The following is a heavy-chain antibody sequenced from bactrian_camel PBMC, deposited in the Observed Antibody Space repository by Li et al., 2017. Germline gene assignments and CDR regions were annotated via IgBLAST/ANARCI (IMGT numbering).Heavy chain of an antibody. J-gene: IGHJ4*01. V-gene: IGHV3S53*01. Sequence: HVQLVESGGGSVQAGGSLRLSCAASGYTVSSTRMGWFRQAPGKEREGVACIGRDGITMYSDSVKGRFTISKDNAMNTLYLQMDSLKPDDTAMYYCAAGFVYGDVWFREDDYNHWGQGTQVTVS. CDR2: IGRDGIT. CDR1: GYTVSSTR. D-gene: IGHD6*01. CDR3: AAGFVYGDVWFREDDYNH.